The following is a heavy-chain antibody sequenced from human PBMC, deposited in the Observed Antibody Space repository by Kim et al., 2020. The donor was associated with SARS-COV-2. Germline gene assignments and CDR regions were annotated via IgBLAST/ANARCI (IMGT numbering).Heavy chain of an antibody. V-gene: IGHV1-18*01. CDR1: GYTFTSYG. J-gene: IGHJ4*02. Sequence: ASVKVSCKASGYTFTSYGISWVRQAPGQGLEWMGWISPYNGNTNYAQKFQGRVTMTTDTSTSTAYMELRSLRPDDTAVYYCARGGVQIWSQYYFDYWGQGTLVTVSS. CDR3: ARGGVQIWSQYYFDY. CDR2: ISPYNGNT. D-gene: IGHD5-18*01.